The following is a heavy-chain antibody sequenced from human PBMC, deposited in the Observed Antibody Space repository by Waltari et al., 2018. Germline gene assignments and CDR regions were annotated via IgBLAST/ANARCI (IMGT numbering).Heavy chain of an antibody. Sequence: QLQLQESGPGLVKSSETLSLTCTVSGGSISNDLYYWGWIRQSPGRGLEWIGSIYHRGTTYYNPSRQSRVTISVDTSKNQFSLKLTSVTSADTAVYYCARDRSWYEVFVYWGQGTLVTVSS. CDR1: GGSISNDLYY. CDR3: ARDRSWYEVFVY. V-gene: IGHV4-39*07. D-gene: IGHD6-13*01. CDR2: IYHRGTT. J-gene: IGHJ4*02.